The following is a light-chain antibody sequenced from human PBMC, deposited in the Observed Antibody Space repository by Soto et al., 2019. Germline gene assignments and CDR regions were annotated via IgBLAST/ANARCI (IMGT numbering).Light chain of an antibody. J-gene: IGLJ1*01. CDR1: SSDVGSYNL. CDR3: CSYAGSSTFYV. CDR2: EVS. V-gene: IGLV2-23*02. Sequence: QSALTQPASVSGSPGQSITISCTGTSSDVGSYNLVSWYQQHPGKAPKLMIYEVSKPPSGVSNRFSGSKSGNTASLTLSGLQAEDEADYYCCSYAGSSTFYVFGTGTKLTVL.